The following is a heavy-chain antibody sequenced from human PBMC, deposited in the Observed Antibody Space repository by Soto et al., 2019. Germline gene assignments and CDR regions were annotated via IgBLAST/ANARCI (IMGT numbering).Heavy chain of an antibody. Sequence: QVQLQESGPGLVKPSETLSLTCTVSGGSISTYYWNWIRQSAGKGLEWIGRVYISGRTNYHPSLMSRVAMSVDTSNNQFSLKVTSVTAADTAVYYCARGGRDGFDIWGQGTMVTVSS. V-gene: IGHV4-4*07. CDR1: GGSISTYY. CDR3: ARGGRDGFDI. CDR2: VYISGRT. J-gene: IGHJ3*02.